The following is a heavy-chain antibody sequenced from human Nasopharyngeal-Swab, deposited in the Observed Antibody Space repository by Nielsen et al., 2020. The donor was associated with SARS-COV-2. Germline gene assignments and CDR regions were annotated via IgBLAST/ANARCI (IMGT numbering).Heavy chain of an antibody. Sequence: VRQAPGKGLEWVSSISSSSSYIYYADSVKGRFTISRDNAKNSLYLQMNSLRAEDTAVYYCAGSPYYDFWSDYYTSFDYWGQGTLVTVSS. V-gene: IGHV3-21*01. J-gene: IGHJ4*02. CDR2: ISSSSSYI. CDR3: AGSPYYDFWSDYYTSFDY. D-gene: IGHD3-3*01.